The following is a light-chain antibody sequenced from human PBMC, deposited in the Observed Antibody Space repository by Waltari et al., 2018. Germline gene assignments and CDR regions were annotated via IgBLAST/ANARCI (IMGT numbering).Light chain of an antibody. CDR1: QNINTF. Sequence: DIQMTQSPSSLSASVGDGITLTCRASQNINTFLSWYQQKPGRATKLLIFGAFGLQSGVPSRFSGSGSGTDFTLSISSLQVEDFATYYCQQSYTTPLTFGGGTRVEMK. CDR2: GAF. CDR3: QQSYTTPLT. V-gene: IGKV1-39*01. J-gene: IGKJ4*01.